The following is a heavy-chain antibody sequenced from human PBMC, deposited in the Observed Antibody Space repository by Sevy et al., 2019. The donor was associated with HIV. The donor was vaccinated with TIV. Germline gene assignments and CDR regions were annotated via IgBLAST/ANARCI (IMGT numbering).Heavy chain of an antibody. CDR1: GLTARTYW. J-gene: IGHJ4*02. CDR3: ASGTYYSDSGFYYPFDF. Sequence: GGSLRLSCVVSGLTARTYWMHWVRRAPGKGLEWVASINPDGGENYYVASVKGRFTISGENTKNSLYLQMTRLRAEDTAAYYCASGTYYSDSGFYYPFDFWGQGTLVTVSS. CDR2: INPDGGEN. V-gene: IGHV3-7*01. D-gene: IGHD3-10*01.